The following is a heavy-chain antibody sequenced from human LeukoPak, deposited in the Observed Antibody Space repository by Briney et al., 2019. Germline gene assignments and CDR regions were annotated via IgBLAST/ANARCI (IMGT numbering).Heavy chain of an antibody. J-gene: IGHJ6*03. CDR3: ARDLSIVGAPNPLINYYYYTDV. Sequence: HPGGSLRLSCAASGFTFSSYSMNWVRQAPGKGLEWVSYISSSSSTIYYADSVKGRFTISRDNAKNSLYLKMNSLRAEDTAVYYCARDLSIVGAPNPLINYYYYTDVWGKGATDTVSS. CDR1: GFTFSSYS. V-gene: IGHV3-48*01. D-gene: IGHD1-26*01. CDR2: ISSSSSTI.